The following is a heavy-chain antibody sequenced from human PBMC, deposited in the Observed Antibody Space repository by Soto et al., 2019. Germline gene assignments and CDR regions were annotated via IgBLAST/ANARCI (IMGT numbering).Heavy chain of an antibody. CDR1: GFTFSNYV. J-gene: IGHJ4*02. CDR2: SGSGDNT. Sequence: GGSLRLSCAASGFTFSNYVMSWVRQAPGKGLEWVSSSGSGDNTYYADSVKGRFTISRDNSKNTLFLQMNSLRAEDTAVYYCAKLPLVRALGFDYWGQGTLVTVSS. D-gene: IGHD3-10*01. CDR3: AKLPLVRALGFDY. V-gene: IGHV3-23*01.